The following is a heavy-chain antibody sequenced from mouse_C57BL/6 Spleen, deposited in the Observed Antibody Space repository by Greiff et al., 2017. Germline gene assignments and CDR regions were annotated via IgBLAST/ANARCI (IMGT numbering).Heavy chain of an antibody. CDR1: GYTFTSYW. J-gene: IGHJ2*01. CDR3: ARGYYGSSLGY. V-gene: IGHV1-64*01. D-gene: IGHD1-1*01. Sequence: QVQLQPPGAELVKPGASVKLSCKASGYTFTSYWMHWVKQRPGQGLAWIGMIHPNSGSTNYNEKFKSKATLTVDKSSSTAYMQLSSLTSEDSAVYYCARGYYGSSLGYWGQGTTLTVSS. CDR2: IHPNSGST.